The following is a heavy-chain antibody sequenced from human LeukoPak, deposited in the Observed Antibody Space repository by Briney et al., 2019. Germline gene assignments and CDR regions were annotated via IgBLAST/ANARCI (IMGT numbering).Heavy chain of an antibody. CDR2: ISSGGNTI. V-gene: IGHV3-48*03. CDR3: ARGKSDYSSSPSNFDY. CDR1: GFTFSSYE. J-gene: IGHJ4*02. Sequence: GGSLRLSCAASGFTFSSYEMNWVRQAPGKGLEWVSYISSGGNTIYYADSVKGRFTISRDNAKNSLYLQVNSLRAEDTAVYYCARGKSDYSSSPSNFDYWGQGTLVTVSS. D-gene: IGHD6-6*01.